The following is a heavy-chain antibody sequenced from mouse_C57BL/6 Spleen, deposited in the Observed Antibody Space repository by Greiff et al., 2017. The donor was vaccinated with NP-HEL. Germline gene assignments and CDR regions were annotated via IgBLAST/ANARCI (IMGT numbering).Heavy chain of an antibody. CDR1: GYTFTDYN. Sequence: VQLQQSGPELVKPGASVKMSCKASGYTFTDYNMHWVKQSHGKSLEWIGYINPNNGGTSYNQKFKGKATLTVNKSSSTAYMELRSLTSEDSAVYYCARRGDYYGNPMDYWGQGTSVTVPS. CDR2: INPNNGGT. D-gene: IGHD1-1*01. J-gene: IGHJ4*01. CDR3: ARRGDYYGNPMDY. V-gene: IGHV1-22*01.